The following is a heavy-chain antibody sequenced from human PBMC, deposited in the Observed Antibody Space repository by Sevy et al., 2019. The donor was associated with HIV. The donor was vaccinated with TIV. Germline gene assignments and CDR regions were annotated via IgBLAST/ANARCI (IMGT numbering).Heavy chain of an antibody. V-gene: IGHV3-7*01. D-gene: IGHD3-10*01. J-gene: IGHJ4*02. Sequence: GGSLRLSCAASGFTFSSYWMSWVRQAPGKGLEWVANIKQDGSEKYYVDSVKGRFTISRDNAKNSLYLQMNSLRAEDTAVYYCARDRVYYYGSGSYTYYFHYWGQGTLVTVSS. CDR2: IKQDGSEK. CDR3: ARDRVYYYGSGSYTYYFHY. CDR1: GFTFSSYW.